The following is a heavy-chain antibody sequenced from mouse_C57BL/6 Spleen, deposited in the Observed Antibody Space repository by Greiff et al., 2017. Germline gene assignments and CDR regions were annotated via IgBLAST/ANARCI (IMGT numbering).Heavy chain of an antibody. CDR1: GFTFSDYG. J-gene: IGHJ2*01. Sequence: DVKLVESGGGLVKPGGSLKLSCAASGFTFSDYGMHWVRQAPEKGLEWVAYISSGSSTIYYADTVKGRFTISRDNAKNTLFLQMTSLRSEDTAMYYCARDYYYGSSYVHYWGQGTTLTVSS. CDR2: ISSGSSTI. D-gene: IGHD1-1*01. CDR3: ARDYYYGSSYVHY. V-gene: IGHV5-17*01.